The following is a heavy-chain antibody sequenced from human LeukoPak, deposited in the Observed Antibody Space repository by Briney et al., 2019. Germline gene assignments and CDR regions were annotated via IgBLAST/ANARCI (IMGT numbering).Heavy chain of an antibody. J-gene: IGHJ5*02. CDR2: IIPIFGTA. CDR1: GGTFSSYA. CDR3: ARDYKNGDYWRWFDP. D-gene: IGHD4-17*01. Sequence: EASVKVSCKASGGTFSSYAISWVRQAPGQGLEWMGGIIPIFGTANYAQKFQGRVTITADESTSTAYMELSSLRSEDTAVYYCARDYKNGDYWRWFDPWGQGTLVTVSS. V-gene: IGHV1-69*01.